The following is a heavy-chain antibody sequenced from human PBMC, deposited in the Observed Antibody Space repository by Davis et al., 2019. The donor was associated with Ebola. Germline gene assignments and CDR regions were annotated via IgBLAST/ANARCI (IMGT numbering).Heavy chain of an antibody. D-gene: IGHD2-15*01. J-gene: IGHJ6*04. Sequence: GGSLRLSCAASGFVFSSYVMSWVRRAPGKGLEWVSTLGLSADTYYADSVKGRFTVSRDNAKNSLYLQMNSLRAEDTAVYYCARDPQWWRTLGMDVWGKGTTVIVSS. CDR1: GFVFSSYV. CDR3: ARDPQWWRTLGMDV. CDR2: LGLSADT. V-gene: IGHV3-23*01.